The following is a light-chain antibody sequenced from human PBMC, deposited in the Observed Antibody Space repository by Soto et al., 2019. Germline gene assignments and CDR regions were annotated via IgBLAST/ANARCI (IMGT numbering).Light chain of an antibody. J-gene: IGKJ4*01. CDR3: QQYATSPPT. V-gene: IGKV3-20*01. Sequence: EIVLTQSPGTLSLSPGERATLSCRATQIVTSSFLAWYQQKPGQAPRLLIFGASNRATGIPDRFSGSGSGTDFTLTISRLEPEDSAVYYCQQYATSPPTFGGGTKVEIK. CDR2: GAS. CDR1: QIVTSSF.